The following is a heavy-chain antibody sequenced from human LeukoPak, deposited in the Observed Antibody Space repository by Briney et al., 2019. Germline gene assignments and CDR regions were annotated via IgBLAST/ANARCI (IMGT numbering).Heavy chain of an antibody. CDR1: GFTFRNHW. J-gene: IGHJ4*02. CDR2: IRTDGGST. V-gene: IGHV3-74*01. Sequence: GGSLRLSCAASGFTFRNHWMHWVRQAPAKGLVWVSRIRTDGGSTAYADFVKGRFTISRDNTKNTVYLQMNSLRADDTAVYYCARDMESGGRAFDSWGQGTLVTISS. D-gene: IGHD2-15*01. CDR3: ARDMESGGRAFDS.